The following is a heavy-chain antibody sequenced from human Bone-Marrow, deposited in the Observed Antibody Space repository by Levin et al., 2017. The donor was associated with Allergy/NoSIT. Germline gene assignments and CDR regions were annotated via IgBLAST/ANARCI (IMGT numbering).Heavy chain of an antibody. D-gene: IGHD2-21*02. J-gene: IGHJ3*02. CDR1: GGTFSSYA. CDR3: ARGLTYCGGDCSGAFDI. CDR2: IIPIFGTA. V-gene: IGHV1-69*01. Sequence: KISCKASGGTFSSYAISWVRQAPGQGLEWMGGIIPIFGTANYAQKFQGRVTITADESTSTAYMELSSLRSEDTAVYYCARGLTYCGGDCSGAFDIWGQGTMVTVSS.